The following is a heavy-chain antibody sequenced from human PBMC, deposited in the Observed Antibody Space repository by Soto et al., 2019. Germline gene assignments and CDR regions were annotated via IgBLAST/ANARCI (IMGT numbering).Heavy chain of an antibody. CDR1: GYTFANYY. D-gene: IGHD3-10*01. J-gene: IGHJ5*02. CDR3: AQQTVELSLGGFDP. Sequence: QVRLVQSGAEVQKPGASVKLSCEASGYTFANYYVHWVRQAPGQGLEWMGKINPSGGATTYAQKIQGRVTITWDVSAKSVYMEMRSLSGDDTAVYHCAQQTVELSLGGFDPWGQGTLVTVSS. V-gene: IGHV1-46*01. CDR2: INPSGGAT.